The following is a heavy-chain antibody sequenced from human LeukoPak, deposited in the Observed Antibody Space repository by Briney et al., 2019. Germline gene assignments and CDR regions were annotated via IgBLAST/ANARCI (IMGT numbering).Heavy chain of an antibody. CDR3: AKGQKWELPLDF. V-gene: IGHV3-23*01. D-gene: IGHD1-26*01. Sequence: PGGSLRLSCAASGFTFSSYAMTWVRQAPGKGLEWVSAISDSGRSTYYADSVKGRFTISRDISKSTLYLQTNSLRAEDTALYYCAKGQKWELPLDFWGQGTLVTVSS. CDR1: GFTFSSYA. CDR2: ISDSGRST. J-gene: IGHJ4*02.